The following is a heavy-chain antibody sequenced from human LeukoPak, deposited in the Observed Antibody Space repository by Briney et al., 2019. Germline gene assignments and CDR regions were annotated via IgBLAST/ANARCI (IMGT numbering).Heavy chain of an antibody. CDR1: GGSISSYY. J-gene: IGHJ6*02. V-gene: IGHV4-59*01. CDR2: IYYSGST. D-gene: IGHD3-22*01. Sequence: SETLSLTCTVSGGSISSYYWSWLRQPPGKGLEWIGYIYYSGSTNYNPSLKSRVTISVDTSKNQFSLKLSSVTAADTAVYYCARVISGYPPFMDVWGQGTTVTVSS. CDR3: ARVISGYPPFMDV.